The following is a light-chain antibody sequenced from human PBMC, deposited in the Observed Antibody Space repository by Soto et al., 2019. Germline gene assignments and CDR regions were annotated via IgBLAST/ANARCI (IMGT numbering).Light chain of an antibody. CDR1: QSISSW. CDR2: KAS. CDR3: QQYNNYSRT. V-gene: IGKV1-5*03. Sequence: DIQMTQSPSTLSASVGDRVTITCRASQSISSWLAWYQQKPGKAPKLLIYKASSLESGVPSRFSGSGSGTEFTLTISSLQPDDFAAYYCQQYNNYSRTFGKGTKVEIK. J-gene: IGKJ1*01.